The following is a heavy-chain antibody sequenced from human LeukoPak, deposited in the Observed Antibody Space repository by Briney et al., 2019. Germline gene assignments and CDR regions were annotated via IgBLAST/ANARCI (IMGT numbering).Heavy chain of an antibody. CDR1: GFTFSSNW. V-gene: IGHV3-74*01. CDR2: ISRDGSDT. CDR3: ATDSYVSGSYYRLFY. Sequence: GGSLRLSCAASGFTFSSNWMHWVRQAPGKGLVWVSRISRDGSDTRYADSVKGRVTIATGNAKKTLKLRMNRLRAADTALYSCATDSYVSGSYYRLFYWGQGTLVTVSS. D-gene: IGHD3-10*01. J-gene: IGHJ4*02.